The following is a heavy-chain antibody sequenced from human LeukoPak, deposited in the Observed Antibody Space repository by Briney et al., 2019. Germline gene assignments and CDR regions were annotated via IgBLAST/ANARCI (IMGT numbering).Heavy chain of an antibody. V-gene: IGHV3-11*01. CDR2: ISSSGSTI. CDR1: GFTFSDYY. CDR3: ASYLPSPSSVHFDY. Sequence: GGSLRLSCAASGFTFSDYYMSWIRQAPGKGLEWVSYISSSGSTIYYADSVKGRFTISRDNAKNSLYLQMNSLRAEDTAVYYCASYLPSPSSVHFDYRGQGTLVTVSS. D-gene: IGHD6-19*01. J-gene: IGHJ4*02.